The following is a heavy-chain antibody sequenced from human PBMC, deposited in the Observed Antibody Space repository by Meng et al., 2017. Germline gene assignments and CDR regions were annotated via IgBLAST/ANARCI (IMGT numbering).Heavy chain of an antibody. CDR1: GGSFSGYY. V-gene: IGHV4-34*01. D-gene: IGHD6-13*01. Sequence: QVQLQLWGAGLLNPSGTLSLTGAVYGGSFSGYYWSWIRQPPGKGLEWIGEINHSGSTNYNPSLKSRVTISVDTSKNQFSLKLSSVTAADTAVYYCARGKHSSSTLTFYNYWGQGTLVTVSS. J-gene: IGHJ4*02. CDR2: INHSGST. CDR3: ARGKHSSSTLTFYNY.